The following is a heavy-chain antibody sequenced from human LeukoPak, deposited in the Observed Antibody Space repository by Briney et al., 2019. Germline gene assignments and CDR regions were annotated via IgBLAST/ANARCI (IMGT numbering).Heavy chain of an antibody. CDR2: ISAYNGNT. V-gene: IGHV1-18*01. Sequence: ASVKVSCKASGYTFTSYGISWVRQAPGQGLEWMGWISAYNGNTNYAQKLQGRVTMTTDTSTSTAYMELRSLRSDDTAVYYCARGSPDYSNFHYMDVWGKGTTVTVSS. CDR3: ARGSPDYSNFHYMDV. CDR1: GYTFTSYG. J-gene: IGHJ6*03. D-gene: IGHD4-11*01.